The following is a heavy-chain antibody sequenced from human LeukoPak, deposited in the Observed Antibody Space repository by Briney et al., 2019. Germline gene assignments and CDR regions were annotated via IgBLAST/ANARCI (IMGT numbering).Heavy chain of an antibody. D-gene: IGHD3-10*01. CDR2: IYSGGST. J-gene: IGHJ4*02. CDR3: AALSKGITMVRGVC. Sequence: PGGSLRLSCAVSGFTVSSNYMSWVRQAPGKGLEWVSVIYSGGSTYYADSVKGRFTISRDNSKNTLYLQMNSLSAEDTAVYYCAALSKGITMVRGVCWGQGTLVTVSS. CDR1: GFTVSSNY. V-gene: IGHV3-66*01.